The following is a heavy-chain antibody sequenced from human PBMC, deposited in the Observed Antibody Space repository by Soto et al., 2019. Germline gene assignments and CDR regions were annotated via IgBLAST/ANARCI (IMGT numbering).Heavy chain of an antibody. CDR3: AKSTAMVTNYYYYYMDV. Sequence: QVQLVESGGGVVQPGRSLRLSCAASGFTFSSYGMHWVRQAPGKGLEWVAVISYDGSNKYYADSVKGRFTISRDNSKNTLYLQMNSLRAEDTAVYYCAKSTAMVTNYYYYYMDVWGKGTTVTVSS. CDR1: GFTFSSYG. J-gene: IGHJ6*03. CDR2: ISYDGSNK. V-gene: IGHV3-30*18. D-gene: IGHD5-18*01.